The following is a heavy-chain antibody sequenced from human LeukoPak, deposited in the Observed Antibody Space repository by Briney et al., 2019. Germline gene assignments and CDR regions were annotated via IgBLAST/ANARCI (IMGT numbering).Heavy chain of an antibody. CDR1: GGSFSGYY. J-gene: IGHJ4*02. CDR2: INHSGST. D-gene: IGHD1-26*01. CDR3: AKDGGYNFEY. Sequence: SETLSLTCAVYGGSFSGYYWSWIRQPPGKGLEWIGEINHSGSTNYNPSLKSRVTISVDKSKNLFSLKLSSVTAADTAVYYCAKDGGYNFEYWGQGTLVTVSS. V-gene: IGHV4-34*01.